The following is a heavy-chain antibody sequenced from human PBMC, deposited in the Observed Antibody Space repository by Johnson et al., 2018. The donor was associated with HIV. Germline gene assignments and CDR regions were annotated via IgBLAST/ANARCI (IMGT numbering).Heavy chain of an antibody. D-gene: IGHD3-10*02. CDR1: GFTFSTYD. Sequence: QVQLVESGGGVVQPGRSLRLSCAASGFTFSTYDMHWVRQAPGKGLEWVAIISYDGSNKYYADSVKGRFTISRDNALNSLYLKMNSLRQDDTPVYSCYCTEHFCAGRESKGTFDIWGQGTMVTVSS. J-gene: IGHJ3*02. CDR2: ISYDGSNK. CDR3: YCTEHFCAGRESKGTFDI. V-gene: IGHV3-30*03.